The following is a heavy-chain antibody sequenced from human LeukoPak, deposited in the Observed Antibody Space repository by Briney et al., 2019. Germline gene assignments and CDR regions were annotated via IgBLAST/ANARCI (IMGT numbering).Heavy chain of an antibody. J-gene: IGHJ5*02. CDR1: GGSFSGYY. CDR3: ARGPLGYCSSTSCSRQYNWFDP. Sequence: SETLSLTCAVYGGSFSGYYWSWIRQPPGKGLEWIGEINHSGSTNYNPSLKSRVTISVDTSKNQFSLKLSSVTAADTAVYYCARGPLGYCSSTSCSRQYNWFDPWGQGTQVTVSS. D-gene: IGHD2-2*01. V-gene: IGHV4-34*01. CDR2: INHSGST.